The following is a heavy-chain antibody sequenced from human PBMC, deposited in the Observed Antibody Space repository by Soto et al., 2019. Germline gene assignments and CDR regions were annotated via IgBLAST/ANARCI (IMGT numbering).Heavy chain of an antibody. J-gene: IGHJ6*02. D-gene: IGHD2-2*01. CDR2: IWYDGSNK. V-gene: IGHV3-33*01. Sequence: GGSLRLSCAASGFTFSSYGMHWVRQAPGKGLEWVAVIWYDGSNKYYADSVKGRFTISRDNSKNTLYLQMNSLRAEDTAVYYCARGPYQLLIYYYYGMDVWGQGTTVTVSS. CDR1: GFTFSSYG. CDR3: ARGPYQLLIYYYYGMDV.